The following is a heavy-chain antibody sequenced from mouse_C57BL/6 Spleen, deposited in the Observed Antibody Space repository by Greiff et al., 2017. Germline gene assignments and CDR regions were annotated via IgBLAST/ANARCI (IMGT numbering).Heavy chain of an antibody. Sequence: VQLQQPGAELVRPGSSVKLSCKASGYTFTSYWMHWVKQRPIQGLEWIGNIDPSDSDTHYNQKFKDKATLTVDKSSSTAYMQLRSLTSEDSAVYYSARSEVDCGSSHWYFDVWGTGTTVTVSS. V-gene: IGHV1-52*01. CDR3: ARSEVDCGSSHWYFDV. J-gene: IGHJ1*03. CDR1: GYTFTSYW. D-gene: IGHD1-1*01. CDR2: IDPSDSDT.